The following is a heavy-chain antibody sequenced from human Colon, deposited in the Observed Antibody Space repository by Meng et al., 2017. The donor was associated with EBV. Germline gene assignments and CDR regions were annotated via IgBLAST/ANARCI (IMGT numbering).Heavy chain of an antibody. D-gene: IGHD3-10*01. CDR1: GGSITSGGYY. CDR2: IFYTGST. CDR3: ARDQIGGDGWFDP. J-gene: IGHJ5*02. V-gene: IGHV4-30-4*01. Sequence: LRGAGPGPVKPSQTLALTCAVSGGSITSGGYYWTWIRQPPGKGLEWIGYIFYTGSTYYNPSLKSRVTISLDTSKNQFSLKLSSVTAADTAVYYCARDQIGGDGWFDPWGRGTLVTVSS.